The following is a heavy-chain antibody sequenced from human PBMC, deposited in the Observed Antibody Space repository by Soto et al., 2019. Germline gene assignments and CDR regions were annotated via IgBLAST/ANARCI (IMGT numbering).Heavy chain of an antibody. Sequence: GASLKISCKGSGYSFTSYWISWVRQMPGKVLEWMGRIDPSDSYTNYSPSFQGHVTISADRSISTAYLQWSSLKASDTAMYYCARHIAARPTYYYYGMDVWGQGTTVTV. V-gene: IGHV5-10-1*01. J-gene: IGHJ6*02. CDR3: ARHIAARPTYYYYGMDV. CDR2: IDPSDSYT. D-gene: IGHD6-6*01. CDR1: GYSFTSYW.